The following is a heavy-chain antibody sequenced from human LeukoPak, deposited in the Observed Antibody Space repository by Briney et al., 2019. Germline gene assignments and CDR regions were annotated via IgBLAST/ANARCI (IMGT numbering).Heavy chain of an antibody. D-gene: IGHD3-22*01. CDR1: GGSISSSSYY. CDR2: IYYSGST. J-gene: IGHJ5*02. V-gene: IGHV4-39*01. CDR3: ARQHSSGYYGSFDP. Sequence: PSETLSLTCTVSGGSISSSSYYWGWLRQPPGKGLEWIGSIYYSGSTYYNPSLKSRVTISVDTSKNQFSLKLSSVTAADTAVYYCARQHSSGYYGSFDPWGQGTLVTVSS.